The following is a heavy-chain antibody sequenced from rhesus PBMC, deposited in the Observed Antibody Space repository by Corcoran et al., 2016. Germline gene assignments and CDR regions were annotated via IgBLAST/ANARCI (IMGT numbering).Heavy chain of an antibody. CDR1: GGSISSGYYY. V-gene: IGHV4-122*02. CDR3: ARYTVAAFLFDC. D-gene: IGHD4-29*01. J-gene: IGHJ4*01. CDR2: LTYSGST. Sequence: QVQLQESGPGLVKPSETLYLTCAVSGGSISSGYYYRSGIRQPPGKGLEWIGYLTYSGSTSYNPSLKSRVPISRGTSKNQFSLKLSSVTAADTAVYYCARYTVAAFLFDCWGQGVLVTVSS.